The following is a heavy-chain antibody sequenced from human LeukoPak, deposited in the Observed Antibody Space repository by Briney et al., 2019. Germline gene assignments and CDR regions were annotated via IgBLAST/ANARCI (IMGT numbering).Heavy chain of an antibody. CDR1: GFTVSSNY. V-gene: IGHV3-53*01. CDR2: IYSGGST. D-gene: IGHD1-26*01. CDR3: ARGGGSSNEATDI. Sequence: GGSLRLSCAASGFTVSSNYMSWVRQAPGKGLEWVSVIYSGGSTYYADSVKGRFTISRDNSKNTLYLQMNSLRAEDTAVYYCARGGGSSNEATDIWGQGTMVTVSS. J-gene: IGHJ3*02.